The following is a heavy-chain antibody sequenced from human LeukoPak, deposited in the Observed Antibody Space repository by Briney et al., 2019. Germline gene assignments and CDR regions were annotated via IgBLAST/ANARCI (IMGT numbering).Heavy chain of an antibody. CDR3: AREDYYDSSGYLDY. V-gene: IGHV4-31*03. J-gene: IGHJ4*02. Sequence: TSQTLSLTCTVSGGSISSSGYYWSWLRQHPGKGLEWIGYIYYSGTTYYNPSLKGRVTISVDTSKNQFSLKLFSVTAADTAVYYCAREDYYDSSGYLDYWGQGTLVTVSS. CDR1: GGSISSSGYY. CDR2: IYYSGTT. D-gene: IGHD3-22*01.